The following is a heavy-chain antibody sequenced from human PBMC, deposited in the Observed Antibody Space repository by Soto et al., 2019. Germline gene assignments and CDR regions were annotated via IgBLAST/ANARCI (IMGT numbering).Heavy chain of an antibody. J-gene: IGHJ4*02. CDR1: GYTFTSYG. CDR3: ARDRLQKWLVPSDY. CDR2: ISAYNGNT. V-gene: IGHV1-18*01. D-gene: IGHD6-19*01. Sequence: ASVKVSCKASGYTFTSYGISWVRQAPGQGLEWMGWISAYNGNTNYAQKLQGRVTMTTDTSTSTAYMELRSLRSDDTAVYYCARDRLQKWLVPSDYWGQGTLVTVSS.